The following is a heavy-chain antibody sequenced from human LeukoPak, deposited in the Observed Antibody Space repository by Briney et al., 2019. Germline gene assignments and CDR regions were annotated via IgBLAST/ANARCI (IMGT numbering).Heavy chain of an antibody. CDR2: ISYDGSNK. CDR1: GFTFSSYG. D-gene: IGHD3-16*01. Sequence: GRSLRLSCAASGFTFSSYGMHWVRQAPGKGLERVAVISYDGSNKYYADSAKGRFTISRDNSKNTLYLQMNSLRAEDTAVYYCAKGMREGGNWFDPWGQGTLVTVSS. CDR3: AKGMREGGNWFDP. V-gene: IGHV3-30*18. J-gene: IGHJ5*02.